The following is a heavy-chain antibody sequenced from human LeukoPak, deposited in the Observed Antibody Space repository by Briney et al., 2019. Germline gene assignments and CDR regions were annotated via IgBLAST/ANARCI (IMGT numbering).Heavy chain of an antibody. V-gene: IGHV4-59*08. J-gene: IGHJ4*02. D-gene: IGHD6-13*01. CDR2: IYYSGST. Sequence: SETLSLTCTVSGGSISSYYWSWIRQPPGKGLEGIGYIYYSGSTNYNPSLKSRVTISVDTSKNHFSLKLSSVTAADTAVYYCARLDSSSWEVYFDYWGQGTLVTVSS. CDR1: GGSISSYY. CDR3: ARLDSSSWEVYFDY.